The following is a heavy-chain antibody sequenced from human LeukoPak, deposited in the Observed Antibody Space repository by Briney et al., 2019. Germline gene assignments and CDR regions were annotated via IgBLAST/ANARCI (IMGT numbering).Heavy chain of an antibody. J-gene: IGHJ3*02. CDR3: ACLTTADAFDI. CDR2: IYDGGST. D-gene: IGHD3-22*01. CDR1: GGSFSGYY. Sequence: SETLSLTCAVYGGSFSGYYWSWIRQPPGKGLEWIGYIYDGGSTNYNPSLKSRVTISVDTSKNQFSLKLSSVTAADTAVYYCACLTTADAFDIWGQGTMVTVSS. V-gene: IGHV4-59*01.